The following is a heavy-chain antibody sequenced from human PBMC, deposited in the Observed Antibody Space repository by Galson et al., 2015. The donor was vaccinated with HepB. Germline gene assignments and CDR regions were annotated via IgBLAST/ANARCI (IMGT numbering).Heavy chain of an antibody. CDR1: GFAFSTYA. V-gene: IGHV3-23*01. J-gene: IGHJ4*02. CDR2: INNFKDGGGA. Sequence: SLRLSCAASGFAFSTYAMSWVRQAPGKGLEWVSGINNFKDGGGAYHADSAKGRFTVSRDDSRNTLYLQINSLTAEDTAVYYCVRLGSNYDGLALDHWGQGTLVTVSS. D-gene: IGHD4-11*01. CDR3: VRLGSNYDGLALDH.